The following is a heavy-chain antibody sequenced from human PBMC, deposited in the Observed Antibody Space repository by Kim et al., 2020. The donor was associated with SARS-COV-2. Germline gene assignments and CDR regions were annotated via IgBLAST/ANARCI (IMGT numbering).Heavy chain of an antibody. V-gene: IGHV3-33*01. D-gene: IGHD6-19*01. CDR1: GFMFRSYA. CDR3: VRDACSGWSNNKAYFAH. Sequence: GGSLRLSCAASGFMFRSYAMHWVRQPPGKGLEWVAVIWYDGSSQYYADSVKGRFTISRDNSENTLYLQMGSLRTEDTAVYYCVRDACSGWSNNKAYFAHWGQGALVTVFS. J-gene: IGHJ4*02. CDR2: IWYDGSSQ.